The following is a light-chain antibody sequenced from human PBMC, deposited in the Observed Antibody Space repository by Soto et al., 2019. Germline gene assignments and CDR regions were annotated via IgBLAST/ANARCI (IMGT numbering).Light chain of an antibody. CDR3: QHYNIYPWT. CDR1: QSISSW. V-gene: IGKV1-5*01. J-gene: IGKJ1*01. Sequence: DIQMTQSPSTLSASVGDRVTITCRASQSISSWLAWYQQKPGKAPKLLIYDASSLESGVPSRFSGSGSGTEFTLTITSLQPDDFETYYCQHYNIYPWTFGQGTKVEIK. CDR2: DAS.